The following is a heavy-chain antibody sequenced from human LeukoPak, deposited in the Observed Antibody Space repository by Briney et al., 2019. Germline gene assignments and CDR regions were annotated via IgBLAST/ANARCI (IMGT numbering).Heavy chain of an antibody. CDR2: ISGSSSTI. V-gene: IGHV3-48*02. CDR3: ARARAGYAFDI. J-gene: IGHJ3*02. Sequence: GGSLRLSCADSGFTFSSYGMNWVRKAPGKGLEWVSYISGSSSTIYHADSVKGRFIISRDNAKNSLYLRMNSLRDEDTAVYFCARARAGYAFDIWGQGTMVTVSS. CDR1: GFTFSSYG. D-gene: IGHD6-19*01.